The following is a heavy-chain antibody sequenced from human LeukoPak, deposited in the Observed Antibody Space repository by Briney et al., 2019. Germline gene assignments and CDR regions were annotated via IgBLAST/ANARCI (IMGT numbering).Heavy chain of an antibody. V-gene: IGHV3-48*03. CDR2: ISSSGSTI. J-gene: IGHJ4*02. CDR1: GFTFSSYE. D-gene: IGHD3-9*01. CDR3: ARDSPHFDWLLYPVMGIDY. Sequence: GGSLRLSCAASGFTFSSYEMNWVRQAPGKGLEWVSYISSSGSTIYYADSVKGRFTISRDNAKNSLYLQMNSLRGEDTAVYYCARDSPHFDWLLYPVMGIDYWGQGTLVTVSS.